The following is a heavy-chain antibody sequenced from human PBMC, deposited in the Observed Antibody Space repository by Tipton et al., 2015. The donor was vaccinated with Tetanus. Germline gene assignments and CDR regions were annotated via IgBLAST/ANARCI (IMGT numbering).Heavy chain of an antibody. V-gene: IGHV3-23*01. CDR3: AKDPPKWELVDDAFDI. Sequence: SLRLSCAASGFTFSSYAMSWVRQAPGKGLEWVSAISGSGGSTYYADSAKGRFTISRDNSKNTLYLQMNSLRAEDTAVYYCAKDPPKWELVDDAFDIWGQGTMVTVSS. D-gene: IGHD1-26*01. CDR2: ISGSGGST. J-gene: IGHJ3*02. CDR1: GFTFSSYA.